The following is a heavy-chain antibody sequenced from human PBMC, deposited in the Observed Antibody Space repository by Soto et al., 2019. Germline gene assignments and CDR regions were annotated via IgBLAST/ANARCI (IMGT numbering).Heavy chain of an antibody. CDR3: ARSPQPTRGIHWYFDL. CDR2: ISYDGINK. D-gene: IGHD1-26*01. CDR1: GFTFNTCG. J-gene: IGHJ2*01. V-gene: IGHV3-30*03. Sequence: PGGSLRLSCAASGFTFNTCGMHWVRQAPGKGLEWVAAISYDGINKYYVDSVKGRFTISRDNSKNTLYVQMNSLRAEDTALYYCARSPQPTRGIHWYFDLWGRGILVTVSS.